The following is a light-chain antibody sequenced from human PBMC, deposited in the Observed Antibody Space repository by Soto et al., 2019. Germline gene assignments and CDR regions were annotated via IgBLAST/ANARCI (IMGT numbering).Light chain of an antibody. J-gene: IGKJ4*01. V-gene: IGKV3D-15*01. CDR3: QQYYHWGLS. Sequence: VMTQSPANLSVSPGEGVTLFCRASQNVANNIAWYQVKPAQPPRLLIYASSTRATGIPATFSGSGSETQFSLTISRLQSDDSAVYYCQQYYHWGLSFGGGTKVEI. CDR2: ASS. CDR1: QNVANN.